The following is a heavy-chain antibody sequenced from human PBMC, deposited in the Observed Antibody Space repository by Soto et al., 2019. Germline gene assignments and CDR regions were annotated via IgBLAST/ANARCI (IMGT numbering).Heavy chain of an antibody. V-gene: IGHV3-23*01. CDR2: ISGSGGST. Sequence: LRLSCAASGFTFSSYAMSWVRQAPGKGLEWVSAISGSGGSTYYADSVKGRFTISRDNSKNTLYLQMNSLRAEDTAVYYCAKDMVRGVITTILDYWGQGTLVTVSS. CDR1: GFTFSSYA. J-gene: IGHJ4*02. D-gene: IGHD3-10*01. CDR3: AKDMVRGVITTILDY.